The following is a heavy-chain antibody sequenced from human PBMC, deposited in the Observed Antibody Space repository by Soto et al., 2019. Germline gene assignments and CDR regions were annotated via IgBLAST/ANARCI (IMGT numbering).Heavy chain of an antibody. CDR3: AREPLLVDTAMVGWAW. V-gene: IGHV4-4*02. D-gene: IGHD5-18*01. J-gene: IGHJ4*02. CDR2: SYHRGSN. CDR1: AGSISSSNW. Sequence: PSETRSLTCAVSAGSISSSNWWIWVRLPPGKGLDWIGQSYHRGSNTGNPALKSRVSISVDKSKNQFSGKLSSVTAADTGVYYCAREPLLVDTAMVGWAWWGQGTLVTVSS.